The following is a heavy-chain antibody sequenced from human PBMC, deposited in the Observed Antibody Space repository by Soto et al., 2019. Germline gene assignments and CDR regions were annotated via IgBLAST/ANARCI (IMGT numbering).Heavy chain of an antibody. CDR3: ARLISGTFEAFDI. CDR1: GYSVTNSNW. V-gene: IGHV4-28*01. J-gene: IGHJ3*02. Sequence: QVQLQESGPGLVKPSDTLSLTCAVSGYSVTNSNWWGWIRQPAGKGLEWIGYIYYSGSTSYIPSLKSRVTMSLDTSKNQVSLKLKSVTAVDTALYYCARLISGTFEAFDIWGQGTMVTVSS. D-gene: IGHD1-26*01. CDR2: IYYSGST.